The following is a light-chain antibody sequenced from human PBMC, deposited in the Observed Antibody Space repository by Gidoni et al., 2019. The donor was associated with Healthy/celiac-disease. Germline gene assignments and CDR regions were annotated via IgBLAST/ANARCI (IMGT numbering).Light chain of an antibody. J-gene: IGKJ4*01. Sequence: RVTITCRASQSISSYLNWYQQKPGKAPKLLIYAASSLQSGVPSRFSGSGSGTDFTLTISCLRPEDFATYYCQQSYSTPPVTFGGGTKVEIK. CDR1: QSISSY. CDR3: QQSYSTPPVT. V-gene: IGKV1-39*01. CDR2: AAS.